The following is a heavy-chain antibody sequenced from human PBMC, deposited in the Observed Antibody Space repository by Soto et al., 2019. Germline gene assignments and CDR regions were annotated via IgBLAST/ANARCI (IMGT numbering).Heavy chain of an antibody. V-gene: IGHV1-46*01. CDR1: ADTFSRYC. Sequence: SVKVSCKASADTFSRYCMHWVRQAPGQGLEWMGIINPTGGTTTYVQKFQGRVTITMDTSTTTDYMELSSLRSDDTAVYYCARGSTIVRGAPSWFDPWGQGTLVTVSS. CDR2: INPTGGTT. CDR3: ARGSTIVRGAPSWFDP. D-gene: IGHD3-10*01. J-gene: IGHJ5*02.